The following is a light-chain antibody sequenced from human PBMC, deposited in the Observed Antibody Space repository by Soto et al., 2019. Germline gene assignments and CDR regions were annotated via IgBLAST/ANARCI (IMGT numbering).Light chain of an antibody. CDR1: SSNIGAGYV. Sequence: QSVLTQPPSVSGAPGKRVTISCTGSSSNIGAGYVVHWYQQLPGTAPKLLIYGNSNRPSGVPDRFSGSKSGTSASLAITGLEAEDEAEYYCQSYDCSLSGVVFGGGTKLTVL. V-gene: IGLV1-40*01. J-gene: IGLJ2*01. CDR3: QSYDCSLSGVV. CDR2: GNS.